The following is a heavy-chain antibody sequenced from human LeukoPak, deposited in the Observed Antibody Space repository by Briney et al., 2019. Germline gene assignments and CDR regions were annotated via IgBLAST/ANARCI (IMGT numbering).Heavy chain of an antibody. J-gene: IGHJ4*02. CDR2: ISYDGSNK. V-gene: IGHV3-30*18. CDR3: AKGVGATTYRTLDY. D-gene: IGHD1-26*01. Sequence: PGRSLRLSCAASGFTFSSYGMHWVRQAPGKGLEWVAVISYDGSNKYYADSVKGRFTISRDNSKNTLYLQMNSLRAEDTAVYYCAKGVGATTYRTLDYWGQGTLVTVSS. CDR1: GFTFSSYG.